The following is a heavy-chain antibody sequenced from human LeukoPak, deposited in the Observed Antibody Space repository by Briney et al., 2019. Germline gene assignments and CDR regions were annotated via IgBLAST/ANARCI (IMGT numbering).Heavy chain of an antibody. CDR2: INPSGGST. CDR1: GYTFTSYY. D-gene: IGHD3-22*01. Sequence: ASVKVSCKASGYTFTSYYMHWVRQAPGQGLQWMGIINPSGGSTSYAQKFQGRVTMTRDTSTSTVYMELSSLRSKDTAVYYCARAGISYDNSGYSSFAFDYWGQGTLVPVSS. CDR3: ARAGISYDNSGYSSFAFDY. J-gene: IGHJ4*02. V-gene: IGHV1-46*01.